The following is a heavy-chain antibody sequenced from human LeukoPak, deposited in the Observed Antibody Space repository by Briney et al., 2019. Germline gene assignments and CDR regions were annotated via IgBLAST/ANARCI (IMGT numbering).Heavy chain of an antibody. CDR1: GFTFSDYY. J-gene: IGHJ6*02. V-gene: IGHV3-11*01. D-gene: IGHD2/OR15-2a*01. CDR2: ISSSGSTI. CDR3: VRDLSTGSYYSSGMDV. Sequence: PGGSLRLSCAASGFTFSDYYMSWIRQAPGKGLEWVSYISSSGSTIYYADSVKGRFTISRDNAKNSLYLQMNSLRAEDTAVYYCVRDLSTGSYYSSGMDVWGQGTPVTVSS.